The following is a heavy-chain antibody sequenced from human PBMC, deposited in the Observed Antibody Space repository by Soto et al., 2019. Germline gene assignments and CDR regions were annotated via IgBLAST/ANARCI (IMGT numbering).Heavy chain of an antibody. V-gene: IGHV1-69*01. CDR1: GGTFSSYA. Sequence: QVQLVQSGAEVKKPGSSVKVSCKASGGTFSSYAISWVRQAPGQGLEWMGGIIPIFGTANYAQKFQGRVTITADESTSTAYMELSSLRSEDTAVYYCARDVYCSGGSRYPHTSNWFDPWGQGTLVTVSS. D-gene: IGHD2-15*01. CDR2: IIPIFGTA. J-gene: IGHJ5*02. CDR3: ARDVYCSGGSRYPHTSNWFDP.